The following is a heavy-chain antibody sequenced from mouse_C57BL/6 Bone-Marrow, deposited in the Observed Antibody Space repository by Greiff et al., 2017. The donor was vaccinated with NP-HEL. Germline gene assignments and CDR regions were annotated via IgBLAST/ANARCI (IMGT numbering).Heavy chain of an antibody. J-gene: IGHJ3*01. CDR1: GYTFTTYP. CDR2: FHPYNDDT. Sequence: VQLQQSGAELVKPGASVKMSCKASGYTFTTYPIEWMKQNHGKSLEWIGNFHPYNDDTKYNEKFKGKATLTVEKSSSTVYMELSRLTSDDSAVYYCARGYYGSSCGFAYWGQGTLVTVSA. V-gene: IGHV1-47*01. D-gene: IGHD1-1*01. CDR3: ARGYYGSSCGFAY.